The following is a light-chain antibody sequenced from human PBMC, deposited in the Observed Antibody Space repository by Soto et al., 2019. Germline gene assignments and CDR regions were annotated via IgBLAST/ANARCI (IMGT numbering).Light chain of an antibody. CDR1: QSVSSGY. CDR2: GAS. Sequence: EIVLTQSPGTLSLSPGERATLSCRASQSVSSGYLAWYQQKPGQAHRLLIYGASSRATGIPDRFSGSGSGTDFILTISRLVSDDFAVYYGQQYGSTSFTFGPGTKVDIK. CDR3: QQYGSTSFT. J-gene: IGKJ3*01. V-gene: IGKV3-20*01.